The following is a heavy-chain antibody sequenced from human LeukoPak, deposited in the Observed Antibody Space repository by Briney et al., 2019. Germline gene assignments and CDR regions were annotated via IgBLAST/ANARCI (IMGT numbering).Heavy chain of an antibody. CDR1: GNSISSGDNY. CDR2: IYTSGST. CDR3: ARVRKDSSGYNTVDY. V-gene: IGHV4-61*02. Sequence: SETLSLTCTVSGNSISSGDNYWSWIRQPAGKGLEWIGRIYTSGSTNYNPSLKSRVTISVDKSKNQFSLKLSSVTAADTAVYYCARVRKDSSGYNTVDYWGQGTLVTVSS. J-gene: IGHJ4*02. D-gene: IGHD3-22*01.